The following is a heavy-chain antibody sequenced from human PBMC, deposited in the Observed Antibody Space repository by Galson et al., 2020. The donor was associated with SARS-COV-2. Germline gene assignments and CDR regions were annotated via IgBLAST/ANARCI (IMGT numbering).Heavy chain of an antibody. Sequence: SQTLSLTCTVSGGSIGRSYWSWIRPTPRKGLEWIGYMSYGRNTKYNPSLQSRASISIDTSENQFSLNLNSGTAADAAVYYCAKASDSCLYGGYWFDPWGQGILVIVSS. CDR3: AKASDSCLYGGYWFDP. D-gene: IGHD3-16*01. CDR2: MSYGRNT. V-gene: IGHV4-59*13. J-gene: IGHJ5*02. CDR1: GGSIGRSY.